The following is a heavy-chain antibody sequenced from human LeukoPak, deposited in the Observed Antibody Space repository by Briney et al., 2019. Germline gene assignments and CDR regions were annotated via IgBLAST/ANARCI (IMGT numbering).Heavy chain of an antibody. Sequence: GGSLRLSCAASGFTFSNYGMHWVRQAPGKGLEWVSTISGSGGSTYYADSVKGRFTTSRDNSKNTLFLQMNSLRAEDTAVYYCANSRSTFFPSDYWGQGTLVTVSS. V-gene: IGHV3-23*01. D-gene: IGHD2/OR15-2a*01. CDR3: ANSRSTFFPSDY. J-gene: IGHJ4*02. CDR1: GFTFSNYG. CDR2: ISGSGGST.